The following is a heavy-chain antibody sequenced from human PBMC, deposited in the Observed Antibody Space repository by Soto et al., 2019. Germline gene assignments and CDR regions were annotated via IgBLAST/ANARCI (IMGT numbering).Heavy chain of an antibody. CDR3: ARELSTWTRAYN. V-gene: IGHV3-21*02. Sequence: EEPLVESGGGLVKPGGSLRLSCAASGFTFASHNIYWFRQPPGRGLGWVSSIGTSAGSIYYAESVRGRVTISKDNAKSLVYLQMYRLRAEDMAIYYFARELSTWTRAYNWGQGTLVTVSS. D-gene: IGHD1-1*01. J-gene: IGHJ4*02. CDR1: GFTFASHN. CDR2: IGTSAGSI.